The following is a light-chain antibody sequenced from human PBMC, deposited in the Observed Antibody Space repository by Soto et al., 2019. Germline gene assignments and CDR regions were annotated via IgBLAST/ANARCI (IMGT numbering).Light chain of an antibody. CDR1: ESTSGY. Sequence: TLAFVPRGIINLSCRASESTSGYLAWYQQKPGQAPRLLIYDASNRATGIPARFSGSGSGTDFTLTISSLQSEDFAVYYCQQYTRWPKPFGQGTKVDIK. J-gene: IGKJ1*01. CDR2: DAS. V-gene: IGKV3-15*01. CDR3: QQYTRWPKP.